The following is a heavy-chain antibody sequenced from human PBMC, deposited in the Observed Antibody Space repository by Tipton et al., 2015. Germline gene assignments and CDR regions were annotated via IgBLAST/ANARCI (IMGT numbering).Heavy chain of an antibody. CDR1: GGSVASSSYY. CDR2: MYYGGST. J-gene: IGHJ4*02. Sequence: GLVKPSETLLLKCIVSGGSVASSSYYWGWIRQAPGKGLEWIGSMYYGGSTYYNPSLKSRVTVSVDPSKNDFSLTLSSVTAADTGVYFCARRAPLIVGSTTHYFDSWGPGTLVAVSS. CDR3: ARRAPLIVGSTTHYFDS. D-gene: IGHD1-26*01. V-gene: IGHV4-39*02.